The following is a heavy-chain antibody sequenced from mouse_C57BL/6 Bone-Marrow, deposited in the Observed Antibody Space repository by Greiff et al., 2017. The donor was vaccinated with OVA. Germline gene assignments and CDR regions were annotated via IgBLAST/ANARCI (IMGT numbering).Heavy chain of an antibody. Sequence: EVQLQQSGPELVKPGASVKISCKASGYTFTDYYMNWVKQSHGKSLEWIGDINPNNGGTSYNQKFKGKATLTVDKSSSTAYMELRSLTSEDSAVYYCARRNYSSSYDYWGQGTTLTVSS. J-gene: IGHJ2*01. V-gene: IGHV1-26*01. CDR3: ARRNYSSSYDY. CDR2: INPNNGGT. CDR1: GYTFTDYY. D-gene: IGHD1-1*01.